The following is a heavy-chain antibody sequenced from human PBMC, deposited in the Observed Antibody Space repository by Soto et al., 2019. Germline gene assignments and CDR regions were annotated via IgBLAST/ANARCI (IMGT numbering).Heavy chain of an antibody. V-gene: IGHV3-49*03. Sequence: PGGSLRLSCTASGFTFGDYAMSWFRQAPGKGLEWVGFIRSKAYGGTTEYAASVKGRFTISRDDSKSIAYLQMNSLKTEDTAVYYCTRKITIAAAGRLKSWGQGNLVTVSS. CDR3: TRKITIAAAGRLKS. D-gene: IGHD6-13*01. CDR1: GFTFGDYA. CDR2: IRSKAYGGTT. J-gene: IGHJ5*02.